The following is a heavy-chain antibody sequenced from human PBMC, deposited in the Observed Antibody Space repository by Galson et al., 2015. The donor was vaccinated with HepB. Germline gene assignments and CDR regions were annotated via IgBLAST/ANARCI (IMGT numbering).Heavy chain of an antibody. D-gene: IGHD2-2*02. V-gene: IGHV1-18*01. Sequence: SVKVSCKASGSTFTSYGVTWVRQAPGQGLEWMGWISPYNGKTNYAQKLQGRVTMTTDTSTNTAYMELRSLTSDDTAVYYCARTCSSTSCYMIYWGLGTLVTVSS. CDR2: ISPYNGKT. CDR1: GSTFTSYG. CDR3: ARTCSSTSCYMIY. J-gene: IGHJ4*02.